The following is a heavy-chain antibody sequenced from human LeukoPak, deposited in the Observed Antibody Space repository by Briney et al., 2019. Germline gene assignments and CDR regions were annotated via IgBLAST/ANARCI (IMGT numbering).Heavy chain of an antibody. CDR1: GFTFSNSA. D-gene: IGHD6-19*01. V-gene: IGHV3-23*01. CDR2: ITDSGDST. Sequence: GGSLRLSCAASGFTFSNSAMSWVRQAPGKGLGWVSSITDSGDSTYYADSVKGRFTISRDNSKNTLYLQMNSLRAEDTAVYYCAKDQIAVAGVLDYWGQGTLVTVSS. CDR3: AKDQIAVAGVLDY. J-gene: IGHJ4*02.